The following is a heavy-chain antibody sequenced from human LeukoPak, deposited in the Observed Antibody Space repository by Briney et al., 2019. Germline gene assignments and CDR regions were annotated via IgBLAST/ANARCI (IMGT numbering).Heavy chain of an antibody. CDR3: ASRVGGYYDSSGYLAAFDI. J-gene: IGHJ3*02. D-gene: IGHD3-22*01. CDR2: IYTSGST. CDR1: GGSISSYY. V-gene: IGHV4-4*07. Sequence: SETLSLTCIVSGGSISSYYWSWIRQPAGKGLEWIGRIYTSGSTNYNPSLKSRVTMSVDTSKNQFSLKLSSVTAADTAVYYCASRVGGYYDSSGYLAAFDIWGQGTMVTVSS.